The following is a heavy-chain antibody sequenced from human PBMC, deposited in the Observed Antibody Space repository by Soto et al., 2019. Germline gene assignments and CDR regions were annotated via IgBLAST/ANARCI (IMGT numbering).Heavy chain of an antibody. CDR2: ISYDGSNK. CDR1: GFTFSTYG. V-gene: IGHV3-30*03. J-gene: IGHJ4*02. CDR3: ARAYTAMVIDY. Sequence: QVQLVESGGGVVQPGRSLRLSCAASGFTFSTYGMHWVRQAPGKGLEWVAVISYDGSNKYYADSVKGRFTISRDNSKNTRYLQMNSLRAEDTAVYYWARAYTAMVIDYWGQGILVTVSS. D-gene: IGHD5-18*01.